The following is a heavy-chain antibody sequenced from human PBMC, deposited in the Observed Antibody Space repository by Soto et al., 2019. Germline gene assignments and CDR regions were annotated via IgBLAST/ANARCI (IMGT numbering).Heavy chain of an antibody. D-gene: IGHD5-18*01. CDR1: GGSISSSSYY. Sequence: SETLSLTCTVSGGSISSSSYYWGWIRQPPGKGLEWIGSIYYSGSTYYNPSLKSRVTISEDRSKNQFSLNLSSVTAADTAVYFCARITTRGYSYGGLVDVWGQGTTVTVCS. CDR2: IYYSGST. J-gene: IGHJ6*02. V-gene: IGHV4-39*07. CDR3: ARITTRGYSYGGLVDV.